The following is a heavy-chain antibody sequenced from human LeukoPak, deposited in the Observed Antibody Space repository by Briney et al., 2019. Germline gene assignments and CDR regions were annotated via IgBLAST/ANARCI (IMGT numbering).Heavy chain of an antibody. V-gene: IGHV3-74*03. D-gene: IGHD2-8*01. Sequence: SGGSLRLSCAASGFPFSSTWMRWVRQVPGKELVWVARIESDGSRTTYADSVKGRFTISRDNSKNTLYLQMNSLRAEDTAVYYCARDREGGGVFDYWGQGTLVTVSS. J-gene: IGHJ4*02. CDR2: IESDGSRT. CDR3: ARDREGGGVFDY. CDR1: GFPFSSTW.